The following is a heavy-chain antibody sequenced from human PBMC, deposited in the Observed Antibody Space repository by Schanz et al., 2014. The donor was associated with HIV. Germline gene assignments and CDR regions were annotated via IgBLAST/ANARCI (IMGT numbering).Heavy chain of an antibody. V-gene: IGHV1-8*02. CDR1: GGTFSNYA. D-gene: IGHD3-10*01. CDR2: INPNSGNT. Sequence: QVPLVQSGAEVTKPGSSVNVSCTTSGGTFSNYAISWVRQAPGQGLEWMGWINPNSGNTGYAQKFQGRVPRTRNTAISTAYMELSSLRSEDTAFYYCARGRYYGSEFDYWGQGTLVTVSS. CDR3: ARGRYYGSEFDY. J-gene: IGHJ4*02.